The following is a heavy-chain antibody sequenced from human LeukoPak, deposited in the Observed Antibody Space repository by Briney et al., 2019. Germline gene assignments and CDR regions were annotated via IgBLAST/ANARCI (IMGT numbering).Heavy chain of an antibody. CDR2: INHSGST. Sequence: SETLSLTCAVYGGSSSGYYWSWIRQPPGKGLEWIGEINHSGSTNYNPSLKSRVTISVDTSKNQFSLKLSSVTAADTAVYYCARGSRNDYVWGSYRYYVIDIWGQGTMVTVSS. CDR1: GGSSSGYY. V-gene: IGHV4-34*01. D-gene: IGHD3-16*02. J-gene: IGHJ3*02. CDR3: ARGSRNDYVWGSYRYYVIDI.